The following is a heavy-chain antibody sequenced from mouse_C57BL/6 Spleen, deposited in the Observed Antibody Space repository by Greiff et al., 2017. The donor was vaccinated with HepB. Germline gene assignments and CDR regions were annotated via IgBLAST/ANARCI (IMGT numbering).Heavy chain of an antibody. CDR2: ISSGGSYT. CDR3: ARQNSPFAY. V-gene: IGHV5-6*01. J-gene: IGHJ3*01. Sequence: EVKVVESGGDLVKPGGSLKLSCAASGFTFSSYGMSWVRQTPDKRLEWVATISSGGSYTYYPDSVKGRFTISRDNAKNTLYLQMSSLKSEDTAMYYCARQNSPFAYWGQGTLVTVSA. CDR1: GFTFSSYG.